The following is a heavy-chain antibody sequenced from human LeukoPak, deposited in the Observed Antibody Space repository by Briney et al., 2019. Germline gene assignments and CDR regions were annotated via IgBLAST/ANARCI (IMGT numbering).Heavy chain of an antibody. CDR2: MIISGGST. CDR1: GFTFSSYA. V-gene: IGHV3-23*01. J-gene: IGHJ4*02. CDR3: ARETKIDY. Sequence: GGSLRLSCAASGFTFSSYAMTWVRQVPGKGLEWVSSMIISGGSTYYADSVKGRFTISRDNSKNTLYLQMNSLRVEDTALYYCARETKIDYWGQGALVTVSS. D-gene: IGHD1-7*01.